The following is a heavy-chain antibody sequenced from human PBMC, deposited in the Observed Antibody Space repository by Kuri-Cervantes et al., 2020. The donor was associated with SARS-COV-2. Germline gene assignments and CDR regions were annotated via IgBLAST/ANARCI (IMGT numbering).Heavy chain of an antibody. Sequence: SETLSLTCSVSGDSIRPYYWTWIRQPPGKGLEWIGHIYYSGRVNYNPSLMSRLTISVDKSKNQVSLKLTSVTAADTAVYYCARSAAAFYGMDVWGQGTTVTVSS. D-gene: IGHD2-2*01. CDR2: IYYSGRV. CDR1: GDSIRPYY. J-gene: IGHJ6*02. V-gene: IGHV4-59*01. CDR3: ARSAAAFYGMDV.